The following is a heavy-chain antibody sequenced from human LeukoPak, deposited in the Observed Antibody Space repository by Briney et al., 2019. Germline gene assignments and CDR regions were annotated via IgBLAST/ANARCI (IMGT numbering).Heavy chain of an antibody. D-gene: IGHD2-2*01. CDR2: ISTSNSYI. Sequence: GGSLRLSCAASGFSFSSYNMNWVRLAPGKGLEWVSSISTSNSYIYYADSVKGRLTISRDNAQSSLYLQMNSLTAEDTAVYYCARDRPRYCGRTSCPVDYWGQGILVTVSS. V-gene: IGHV3-21*01. CDR1: GFSFSSYN. CDR3: ARDRPRYCGRTSCPVDY. J-gene: IGHJ4*02.